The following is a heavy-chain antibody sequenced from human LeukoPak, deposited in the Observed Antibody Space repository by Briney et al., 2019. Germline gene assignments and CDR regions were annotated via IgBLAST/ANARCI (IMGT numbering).Heavy chain of an antibody. V-gene: IGHV3-48*03. CDR3: ARGTTNDYGDYFDY. Sequence: PGGSLRLSCAASGFTFSSCEMNWVRQAPGKGLECISFISRSDTNTHYADSVKGRFTISRDNAENSLYLQMNGLRAEDTAVYYCARGTTNDYGDYFDYWGQGTLVTVSS. CDR2: ISRSDTNT. J-gene: IGHJ4*02. D-gene: IGHD4-17*01. CDR1: GFTFSSCE.